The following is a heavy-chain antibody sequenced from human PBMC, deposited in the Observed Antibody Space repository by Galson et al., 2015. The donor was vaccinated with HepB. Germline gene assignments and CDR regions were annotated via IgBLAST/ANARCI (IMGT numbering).Heavy chain of an antibody. J-gene: IGHJ4*02. CDR2: SRPYNGDT. D-gene: IGHD3-10*02. CDR1: GYTFTDYG. V-gene: IGHV1-18*01. Sequence: SVKVSCKASGYTFTDYGISWVRQAPGQGLEWMGWSRPYNGDTNYAQKFQGRVTMTTEYATSVQGRFTISRDDSKNSLHPQMNSLKTEDTAVYYCVRVFSGSLGALDYWGQGTLVTVSA. CDR3: MNSLKTEDTAVYYCVRVFSGSLGALDY.